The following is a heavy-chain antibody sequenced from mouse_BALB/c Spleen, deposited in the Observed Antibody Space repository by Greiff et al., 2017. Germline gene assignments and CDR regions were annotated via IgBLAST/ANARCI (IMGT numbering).Heavy chain of an antibody. Sequence: QVQLQQSGPELVKPGASVKISCKASGYAFSSSWMNWVKQRPGQGLEWIGRIYPGDGDTNYNGKFKGKATLTADKSSSTAYMQLSSLTSVDSAVYFCARRRDGYFDYWGQGTTLTVSS. CDR1: GYAFSSSW. CDR3: ARRRDGYFDY. CDR2: IYPGDGDT. V-gene: IGHV1-82*01. D-gene: IGHD2-3*01. J-gene: IGHJ2*01.